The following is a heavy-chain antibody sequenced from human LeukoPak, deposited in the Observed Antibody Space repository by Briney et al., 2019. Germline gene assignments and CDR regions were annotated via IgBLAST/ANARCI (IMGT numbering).Heavy chain of an antibody. CDR1: GGSISSSAW. Sequence: PSETLSLTCAVSGGSISSSAWWSWVRQSPGKGLEWIGEVYHSGSTNYNSFLKSRVTISVDKSKNQFSLKLTSATAADTAVYYCARDLGSSWFEPLDYWGQGILVIVSS. D-gene: IGHD6-13*01. V-gene: IGHV4-4*02. CDR3: ARDLGSSWFEPLDY. CDR2: VYHSGST. J-gene: IGHJ4*02.